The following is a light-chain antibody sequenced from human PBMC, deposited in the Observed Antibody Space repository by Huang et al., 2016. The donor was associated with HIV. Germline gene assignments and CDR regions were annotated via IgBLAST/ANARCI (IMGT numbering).Light chain of an antibody. V-gene: IGKV4-1*01. Sequence: DIVMTQSPDSLAVSLGERATINCNSRQSILYSSTDKSYLAWYPQKPGQPPKLLIYWAATRESGVPDRFSGSGSGTDFTLTISSLQAEDVAVYYCQQYYSSPFTFGPGTKVDIK. CDR1: QSILYSSTDKSY. CDR2: WAA. CDR3: QQYYSSPFT. J-gene: IGKJ3*01.